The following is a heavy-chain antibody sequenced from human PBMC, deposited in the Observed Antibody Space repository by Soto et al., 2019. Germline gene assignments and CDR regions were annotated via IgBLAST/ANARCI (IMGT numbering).Heavy chain of an antibody. D-gene: IGHD3-10*01. V-gene: IGHV1-69*13. CDR1: GGTFSSYA. Sequence: ASVKVSCKASGGTFSSYAISWVRQAPGQGLEWMGGIIPIFGTANYAQKFQGRVTITADESTSTAYMELSSLRSEDTAVYYCFCRGVIITEYYYGMDVWGQGTTVTVSS. CDR2: IIPIFGTA. J-gene: IGHJ6*02. CDR3: FCRGVIITEYYYGMDV.